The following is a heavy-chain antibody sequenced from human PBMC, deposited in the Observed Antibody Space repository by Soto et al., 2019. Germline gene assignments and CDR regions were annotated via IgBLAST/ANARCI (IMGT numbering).Heavy chain of an antibody. CDR2: INPSGGST. Sequence: QVQLVQSGAEVKKPGASVKVSCKASGYTFTNYYVHWVRQAPGQGPEWMGVINPSGGSTRDAQKFQGSVTLTRDTSTSTVHMELSSLRSEDTAVYYCVREHTADYSGMDVWGQGTTVTVSS. D-gene: IGHD5-18*01. J-gene: IGHJ6*02. CDR3: VREHTADYSGMDV. CDR1: GYTFTNYY. V-gene: IGHV1-46*01.